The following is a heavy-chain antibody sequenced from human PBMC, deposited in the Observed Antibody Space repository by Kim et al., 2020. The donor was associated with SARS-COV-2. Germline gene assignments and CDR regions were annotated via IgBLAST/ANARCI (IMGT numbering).Heavy chain of an antibody. D-gene: IGHD3-16*01. Sequence: DSVKGRFTIARDNAKNSLYLQMNSLRAEDTAVYYCASGTLTFGGSDAFDIWGQGTMVTVSS. V-gene: IGHV3-11*04. J-gene: IGHJ3*02. CDR3: ASGTLTFGGSDAFDI.